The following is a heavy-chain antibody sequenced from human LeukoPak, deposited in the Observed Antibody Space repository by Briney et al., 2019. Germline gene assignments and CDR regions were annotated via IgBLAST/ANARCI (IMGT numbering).Heavy chain of an antibody. V-gene: IGHV3-30*04. J-gene: IGHJ3*02. Sequence: PGRSLRLSCAASGFTFSSYAMHRVRQALGKGLEWVAVISYDGSNKYYADSVKGRFTISRDNSKNTLYLQMNSLRAEDTAVYYCARVQWAFDIWGQGTMVTVSS. CDR2: ISYDGSNK. CDR3: ARVQWAFDI. CDR1: GFTFSSYA. D-gene: IGHD6-19*01.